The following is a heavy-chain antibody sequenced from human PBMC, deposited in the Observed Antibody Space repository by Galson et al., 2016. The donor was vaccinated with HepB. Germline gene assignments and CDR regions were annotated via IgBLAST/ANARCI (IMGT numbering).Heavy chain of an antibody. CDR3: GRHGPRSGGLGFLCAFDV. V-gene: IGHV4-39*01. CDR1: GDSLTSSNHY. CDR2: IYFDGTT. D-gene: IGHD2/OR15-2a*01. J-gene: IGHJ6*02. Sequence: SETLSLTCSVSGDSLTSSNHYWGWIRQPPGEGLQWIGSIYFDGTTYSTPSLKSRVTISVDTSKKQLSLNLSSVTAADTAVYYCGRHGPRSGGLGFLCAFDVWGQGTTVTVSS.